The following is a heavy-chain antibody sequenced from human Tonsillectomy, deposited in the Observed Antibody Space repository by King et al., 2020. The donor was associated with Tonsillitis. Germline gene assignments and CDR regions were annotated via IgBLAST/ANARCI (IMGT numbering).Heavy chain of an antibody. CDR3: ARSGVESSGHLEC. CDR2: IYHSGKT. D-gene: IGHD3-22*01. Sequence: VQLQESGPGLVKPSQTLSLTCTVSGGSISSGGYYWTWIRQHPGKGLEWLGYIYHSGKTYYNPSLKSLVNISIDTSENQFSLKLSSVTVADTAVYYCARSGVESSGHLECWGQGTLVTVSS. V-gene: IGHV4-31*01. J-gene: IGHJ4*02. CDR1: GGSISSGGYY.